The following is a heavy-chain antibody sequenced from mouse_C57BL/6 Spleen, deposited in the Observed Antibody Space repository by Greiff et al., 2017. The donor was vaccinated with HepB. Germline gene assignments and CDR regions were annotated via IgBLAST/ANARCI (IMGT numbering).Heavy chain of an antibody. J-gene: IGHJ3*01. V-gene: IGHV1-55*01. D-gene: IGHD2-4*01. CDR2: IYPGSGST. CDR1: GYTFTSYW. CDR3: ARGGYYDYDETWFAY. Sequence: QVQLQHPGAELVKPGASVKMSCKASGYTFTSYWITWVKQRPGQGLEWIGDIYPGSGSTNYNEKFKSKATLTVDTSSSTAYMQLSSLTSEDSAVYYCARGGYYDYDETWFAYWGQGTLVTVSA.